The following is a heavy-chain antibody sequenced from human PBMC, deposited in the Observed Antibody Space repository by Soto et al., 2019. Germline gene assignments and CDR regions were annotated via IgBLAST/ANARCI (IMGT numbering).Heavy chain of an antibody. CDR3: AREGGGNSDPPIYYYGMDV. CDR1: GFTFSSYE. CDR2: ISSSGSTI. Sequence: PGGSLRLSCAASGFTFSSYEMNWVRQAPGKGLEWVSYISSSGSTIYYADSVKGRFTISRDNAKNSLYLQMNSLRAEDTAVYYCAREGGGNSDPPIYYYGMDVWGQGTTVTVSS. V-gene: IGHV3-48*03. D-gene: IGHD2-21*02. J-gene: IGHJ6*02.